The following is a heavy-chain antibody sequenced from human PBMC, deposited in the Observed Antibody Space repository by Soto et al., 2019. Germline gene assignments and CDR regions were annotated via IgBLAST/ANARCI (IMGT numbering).Heavy chain of an antibody. V-gene: IGHV4-30-4*01. J-gene: IGHJ6*02. D-gene: IGHD2-2*01. CDR3: ASSSLCGLDV. CDR1: GGSISSGYYY. CDR2: IYYSGNT. Sequence: SETLSLTCSVSGGSISSGYYYWSWIRQPPGKGLEWIGNIYYSGNTYYNPSLKSRLIISIDTSKNQFSLKVVSVTAADTAVYYCASSSLCGLDVWGQGTRVTVSS.